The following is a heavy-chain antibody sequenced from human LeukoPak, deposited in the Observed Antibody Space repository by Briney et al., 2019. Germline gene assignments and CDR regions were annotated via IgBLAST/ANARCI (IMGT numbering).Heavy chain of an antibody. CDR3: AKGKNYGELDY. J-gene: IGHJ4*02. CDR2: ISAYDGNT. V-gene: IGHV1-18*01. CDR1: GYTFTSYG. Sequence: RASVKVSCKASGYTFTSYGISWVRQAPGQGLEWMGWISAYDGNTKYAQNLQGRVTVTTYTSTSTAYMELRSLRSDDTAVYYCAKGKNYGELDYWGQGTLVTVSS. D-gene: IGHD4-17*01.